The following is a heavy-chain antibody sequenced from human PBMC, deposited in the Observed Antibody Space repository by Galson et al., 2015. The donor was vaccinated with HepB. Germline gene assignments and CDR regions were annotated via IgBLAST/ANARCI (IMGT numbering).Heavy chain of an antibody. V-gene: IGHV3-11*06. Sequence: SLRLSCAASGFTFSDYYMGWIRQAPGKGLEWVSYISSGNSYTNYTHYADSVKGRFTISRDNAKNSLYLQMNSLRAEDTAVYYCARESADQNAFEIWGQGTMVTVSS. CDR3: ARESADQNAFEI. D-gene: IGHD2-2*01. CDR2: ISSGNSYT. J-gene: IGHJ3*02. CDR1: GFTFSDYY.